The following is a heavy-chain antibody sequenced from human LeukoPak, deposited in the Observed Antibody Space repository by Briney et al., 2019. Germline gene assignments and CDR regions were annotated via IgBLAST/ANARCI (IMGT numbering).Heavy chain of an antibody. V-gene: IGHV4-59*01. D-gene: IGHD5-18*01. J-gene: IGHJ4*02. Sequence: PSETLSLTCAVSGASISRYFWSWIRQPPGKGLEWIGYIYDSGSSKYNPSLESRVTISLDTSKNQFSLKLTFVTAADTAVYYCARVPDTTKVYFDYWGQGTLVTVSS. CDR1: GASISRYF. CDR2: IYDSGSS. CDR3: ARVPDTTKVYFDY.